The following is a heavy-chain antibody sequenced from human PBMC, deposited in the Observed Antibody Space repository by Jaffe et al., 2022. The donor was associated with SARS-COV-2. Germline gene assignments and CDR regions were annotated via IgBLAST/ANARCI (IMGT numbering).Heavy chain of an antibody. J-gene: IGHJ6*03. Sequence: QVQLVQSGAEVKKPGSSVKVSCKASGGTFSTYAISWVRQAPGQGLEWMGRIIPIFGTASYAQNFQGRVTITADESTSTAYMELSSLRSEDTAVYYCAVVSYYFYYMDVWGKGTPVSVSS. CDR2: IIPIFGTA. CDR1: GGTFSTYA. V-gene: IGHV1-69*01. CDR3: AVVSYYFYYMDV. D-gene: IGHD6-6*01.